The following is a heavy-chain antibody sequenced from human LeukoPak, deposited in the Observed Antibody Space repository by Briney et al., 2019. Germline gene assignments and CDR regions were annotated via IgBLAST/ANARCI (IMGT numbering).Heavy chain of an antibody. Sequence: SGPTLVKPTQTLTLTCTFSGFSLSTSGVGVGWIRQPPGKALEWLALIYRDNDKRYSPSLKSRVTITKDTSKNQVVLRMTNTDPVDTATYYCAHLSKYCTSGVCYYFDYWGQGTLVTVSS. J-gene: IGHJ4*02. CDR2: IYRDNDK. V-gene: IGHV2-5*02. D-gene: IGHD2-8*01. CDR3: AHLSKYCTSGVCYYFDY. CDR1: GFSLSTSGVG.